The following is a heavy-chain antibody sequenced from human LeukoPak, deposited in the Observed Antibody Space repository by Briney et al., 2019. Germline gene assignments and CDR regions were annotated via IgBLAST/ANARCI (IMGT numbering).Heavy chain of an antibody. CDR3: ARRAGAYSHPYDY. CDR1: GFTFSSYG. CDR2: ISGSGGST. V-gene: IGHV3-23*01. J-gene: IGHJ4*02. Sequence: GGSLRLSCAASGFTFSSYGMSWVRQAPGKGLEWVSVISGSGGSTYYADSVKGRFTISRDNSKNTLYLQMNSLRAEDTAVYYCARRAGAYSHPYDYWGQGTLVTVSS. D-gene: IGHD4/OR15-4a*01.